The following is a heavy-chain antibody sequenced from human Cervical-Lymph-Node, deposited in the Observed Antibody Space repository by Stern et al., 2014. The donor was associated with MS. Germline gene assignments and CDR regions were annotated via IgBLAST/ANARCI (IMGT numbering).Heavy chain of an antibody. CDR2: ISGSGSST. J-gene: IGHJ4*02. CDR1: GFTFSGYA. V-gene: IGHV3-23*04. Sequence: EVQLEESGGGLVERGGSLRLSCAASGFTFSGYAMSWVRQAPGKGLELVSGISGSGSSTYYTDSVKGRFTISRDNSKNTLYLQMNSLRADDTAVYYCAKDPLNQILDYWGQGTLVTVSS. CDR3: AKDPLNQILDY.